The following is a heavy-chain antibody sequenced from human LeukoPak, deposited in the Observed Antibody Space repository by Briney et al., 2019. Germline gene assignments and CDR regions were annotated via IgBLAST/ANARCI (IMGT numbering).Heavy chain of an antibody. CDR2: INAGNGNT. Sequence: ASVKVSCKASGYTFTNYAMHWVRQAPGQRLEWMGWINAGNGNTKYSQKFQGRVTITRDTSASTAYMELSSLRSEDTAVYYCARDHGSSKEDDAFDVWGQGTMVTVSS. D-gene: IGHD6-13*01. J-gene: IGHJ3*01. V-gene: IGHV1-3*01. CDR3: ARDHGSSKEDDAFDV. CDR1: GYTFTNYA.